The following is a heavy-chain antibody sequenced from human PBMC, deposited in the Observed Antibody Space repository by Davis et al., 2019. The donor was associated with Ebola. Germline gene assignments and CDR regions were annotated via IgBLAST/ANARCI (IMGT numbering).Heavy chain of an antibody. CDR2: ISGSGGST. Sequence: GGSLRLSCAASGFTFTNYDMHWVRQATGKGLEWVSAISGSGGSTYYADSVKGRFTISRDNSKNTLYLQMNSLRAEDTAVYYCAKEGRYCSGGSCLVYYYYGMDVWGKGTTVTVSS. CDR1: GFTFTNYD. D-gene: IGHD2-15*01. CDR3: AKEGRYCSGGSCLVYYYYGMDV. V-gene: IGHV3-23*01. J-gene: IGHJ6*04.